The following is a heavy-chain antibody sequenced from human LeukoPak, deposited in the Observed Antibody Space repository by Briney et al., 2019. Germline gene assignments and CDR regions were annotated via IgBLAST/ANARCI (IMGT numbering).Heavy chain of an antibody. CDR1: GFTFSSYE. D-gene: IGHD3-3*01. CDR2: ISSSGSTI. J-gene: IGHJ6*03. V-gene: IGHV3-48*03. Sequence: GGSLRLSCAASGFTFSSYEMNWVRQAPGKGLEWVSYISSSGSTIYYADSVKGRFTISRDNAKNSLYLQMNSLRAEDTAVYYCARGGYYDFWSGYVTITYYYYYYMDVWGKGTTVTVSS. CDR3: ARGGYYDFWSGYVTITYYYYYYMDV.